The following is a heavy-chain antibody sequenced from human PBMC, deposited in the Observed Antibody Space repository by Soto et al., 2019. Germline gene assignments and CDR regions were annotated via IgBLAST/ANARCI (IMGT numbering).Heavy chain of an antibody. D-gene: IGHD4-17*01. CDR3: ARDNGDYVYDY. CDR1: GASISNYY. J-gene: IGHJ4*02. Sequence: SETLSLTCTVSGASISNYYWTWIRQPPGKGLEWIGYTHYSGSTDYNSDLKSRVTISVDMSKNQVSLKLTSVTAADTAVYYCARDNGDYVYDYWGQGTLVTVSS. CDR2: THYSGST. V-gene: IGHV4-59*01.